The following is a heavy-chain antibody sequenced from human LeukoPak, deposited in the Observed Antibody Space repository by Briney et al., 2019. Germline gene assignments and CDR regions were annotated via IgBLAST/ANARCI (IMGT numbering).Heavy chain of an antibody. Sequence: GASVKVSCKTSGYSFTNYGITWVRQAPGQGLEWMGWISAYNGNTTYAQKLQGRVTMTTDTSTSTAYMELRSLRSDDTAVYYCAGYSSSYYMEVWGKGTTVTVSS. CDR2: ISAYNGNT. J-gene: IGHJ6*03. V-gene: IGHV1-18*01. CDR3: AGYSSSYYMEV. CDR1: GYSFTNYG. D-gene: IGHD6-13*01.